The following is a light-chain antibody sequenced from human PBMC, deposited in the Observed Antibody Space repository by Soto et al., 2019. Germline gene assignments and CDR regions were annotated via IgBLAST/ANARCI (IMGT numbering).Light chain of an antibody. CDR2: EVF. J-gene: IGLJ1*01. V-gene: IGLV2-23*02. CDR3: CSCAGSSSPYV. Sequence: QSVLPQPASVSGSPGQSITISCTGTSSDVGSYPLVSWYQQHPGEAPKLLIFEVFRRPSGVSNRFSGSKSGNTASLTISGLQAEDEAEYYCCSCAGSSSPYVFGTGTKVTVL. CDR1: SSDVGSYPL.